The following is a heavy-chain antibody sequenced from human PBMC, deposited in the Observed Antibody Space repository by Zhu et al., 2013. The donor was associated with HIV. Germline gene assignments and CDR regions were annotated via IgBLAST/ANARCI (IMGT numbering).Heavy chain of an antibody. CDR2: INHSGST. Sequence: QVQLQQWGAGLLKPSETLSLTCAVYGGSFSGYYWSWIRQPPGKGLEWIGEINHSGSTNYNPSLKSRVTISVDKSKNQFSLKLSSVTAADTAVYYCAREPIGHPNYNGWYVDYWGQGTLGHRLL. V-gene: IGHV4-34*01. CDR1: GGSFSGYY. CDR3: AREPIGHPNYNGWYVDY. D-gene: IGHD6-19*01. J-gene: IGHJ4*02.